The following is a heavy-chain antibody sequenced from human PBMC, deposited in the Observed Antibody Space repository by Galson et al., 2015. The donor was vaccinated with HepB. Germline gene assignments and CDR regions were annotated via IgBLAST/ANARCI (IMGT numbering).Heavy chain of an antibody. CDR1: GDTLNELS. J-gene: IGHJ3*01. V-gene: IGHV1-24*01. CDR3: TTDGGSSRGDVFDL. D-gene: IGHD1-26*01. CDR2: PDPGDDEI. Sequence: SVKVSCKVSGDTLNELSLHWVRQAPGKGLEWMGGPDPGDDEIFYAEKFYGRVTMTEDTSSDTGYMELSNLRPEDTAVYYCTTDGGSSRGDVFDLWGQGTIVIVSS.